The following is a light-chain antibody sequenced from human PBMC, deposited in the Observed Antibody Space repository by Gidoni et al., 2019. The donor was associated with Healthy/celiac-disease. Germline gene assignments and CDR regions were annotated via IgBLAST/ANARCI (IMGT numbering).Light chain of an antibody. CDR2: WAS. Sequence: DIVMTPSPDSLDVSLGERATINCKSSQSVLYSSNNKNYVAWYQQKPGQPPKLLIYWASTRESGVPDRFSGSGSGTDFTLTISSLQAEDVAVYYCQQYYSTPLTFGQGTKVEIK. V-gene: IGKV4-1*01. CDR1: QSVLYSSNNKNY. CDR3: QQYYSTPLT. J-gene: IGKJ1*01.